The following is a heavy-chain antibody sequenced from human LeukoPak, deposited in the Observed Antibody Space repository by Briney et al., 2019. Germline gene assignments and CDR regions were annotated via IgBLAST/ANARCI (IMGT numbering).Heavy chain of an antibody. D-gene: IGHD6-13*01. CDR2: ISASGGST. CDR3: AKASSAGDSSSWNY. V-gene: IGHV3-23*01. Sequence: PGGSLRLSCAASGFTFSRYWMSWVRQAPGKGLKWVSDISASGGSTYYADSVKGRFTISRDNSKKTLHLQMNSLRAEDTAIYYCAKASSAGDSSSWNYWGQGILVTVSS. CDR1: GFTFSRYW. J-gene: IGHJ4*02.